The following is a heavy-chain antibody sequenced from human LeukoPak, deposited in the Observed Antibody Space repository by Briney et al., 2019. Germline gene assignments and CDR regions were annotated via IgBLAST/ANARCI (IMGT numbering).Heavy chain of an antibody. CDR3: ARDNRGSSWYFRTNYYYMDV. V-gene: IGHV3-7*01. CDR1: GFTFSGYW. J-gene: IGHJ6*03. CDR2: TDEDGSAK. Sequence: GGSLRLSCAASGFTFSGYWMTWVRQAPGKGLEWVANTDEDGSAKYYLGSVKGRFTISRDNAKNSLYLQMNSLRAEDTAVYYCARDNRGSSWYFRTNYYYMDVWGKGTTVTISS. D-gene: IGHD6-13*01.